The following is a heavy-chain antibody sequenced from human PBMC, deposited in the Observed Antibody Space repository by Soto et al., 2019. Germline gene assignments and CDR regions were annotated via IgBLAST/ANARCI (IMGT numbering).Heavy chain of an antibody. CDR2: IYHSGST. V-gene: IGHV4-4*02. CDR1: GDSISSSNW. Sequence: KASETLSLTCAVSGDSISSSNWWSWVRQPPGKGLEWIGEIYHSGSTNYNPSLKSRVTISVDKSKNQFSLKLSSVTAADAAVYYCARAVNLYGSGSYYNGGVSYYYYGMDVWGQGTTVTVSS. CDR3: ARAVNLYGSGSYYNGGVSYYYYGMDV. J-gene: IGHJ6*02. D-gene: IGHD3-10*01.